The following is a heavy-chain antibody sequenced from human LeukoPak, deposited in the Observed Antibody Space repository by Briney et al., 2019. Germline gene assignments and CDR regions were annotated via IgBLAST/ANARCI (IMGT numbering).Heavy chain of an antibody. CDR1: GFSFRGHS. CDR3: VRHDGMILPV. V-gene: IGHV3-49*04. CDR2: ITSKPYGEAT. Sequence: GSLRLSCTGSGFSFRGHSMSWVRQPPGRGLEWVGFITSKPYGEATHYAASVSGRFTFSRDDSKSVAHLQMNSLKTEDTAVYYCVRHDGMILPVWGQGTLVTVSS. D-gene: IGHD3/OR15-3a*01. J-gene: IGHJ4*02.